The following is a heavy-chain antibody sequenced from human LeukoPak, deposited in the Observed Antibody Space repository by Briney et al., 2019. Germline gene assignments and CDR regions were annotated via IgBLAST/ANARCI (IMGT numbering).Heavy chain of an antibody. Sequence: EESLKISCKGSGYSFTSYWIGWVRQMPGKGLEWMGIIYPGDSDSRYSPSFEGQVTISADKSISTAYLQWSSLKASDTAMYYCARLRRNLYSSGWSPPDYWGQGTLVTVSS. CDR1: GYSFTSYW. V-gene: IGHV5-51*01. D-gene: IGHD6-19*01. CDR3: ARLRRNLYSSGWSPPDY. J-gene: IGHJ4*02. CDR2: IYPGDSDS.